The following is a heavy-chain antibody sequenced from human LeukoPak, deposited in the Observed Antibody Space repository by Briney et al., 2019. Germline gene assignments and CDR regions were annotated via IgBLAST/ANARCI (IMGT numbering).Heavy chain of an antibody. J-gene: IGHJ4*02. CDR1: RFTFSNYE. CDR3: ARIHNLGILAHFDY. V-gene: IGHV3-48*03. D-gene: IGHD1-1*01. CDR2: ISSSGNTI. Sequence: GGSLRLSCAASRFTFSNYEMHWVRQAPGKGLEWLSYISSSGNTIYYADSVKGRFTISRDNAKNSLYLQMNSLRAEDTAVYYCARIHNLGILAHFDYWGQGTLVTVSS.